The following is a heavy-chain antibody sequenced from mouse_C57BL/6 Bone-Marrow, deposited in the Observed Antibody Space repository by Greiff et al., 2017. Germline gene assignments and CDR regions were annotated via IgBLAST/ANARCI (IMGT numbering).Heavy chain of an antibody. CDR1: GYTFTSYW. CDR2: IHPNSGST. V-gene: IGHV1-64*01. J-gene: IGHJ2*01. D-gene: IGHD1-1*01. CDR3: ARSIYGSSDFDY. Sequence: QVQLQQPGAELVKPGASVKLSCKASGYTFTSYWMHWVKQRPGQGLEWIGMIHPNSGSTNYNEKFKGKATLTADKSSSTAYMQFSSLTSEDSAIYYCARSIYGSSDFDYWGQGTTLTVSS.